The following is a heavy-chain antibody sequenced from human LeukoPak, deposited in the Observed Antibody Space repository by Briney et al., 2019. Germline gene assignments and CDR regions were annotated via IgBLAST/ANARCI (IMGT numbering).Heavy chain of an antibody. J-gene: IGHJ4*02. CDR2: IKGDGSEE. CDR3: ARRVAAAGTDYFDY. Sequence: PGGSLRLSCVASGLTTSGYWMSWVRQAPGKGLEWVACIKGDGSEEHYVDSVEGRFTISRDNSKNTLYLQMNSLRAEDTAVYYCARRVAAAGTDYFDYWGQGTLVTVSS. CDR1: GLTTSGYW. D-gene: IGHD6-13*01. V-gene: IGHV3-7*03.